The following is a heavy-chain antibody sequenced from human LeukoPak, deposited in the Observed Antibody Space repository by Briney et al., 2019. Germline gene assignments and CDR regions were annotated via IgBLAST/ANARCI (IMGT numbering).Heavy chain of an antibody. V-gene: IGHV3-64D*06. CDR3: VRGTGY. Sequence: PGGSLRLFCSVSGFIFSTYVMHWVRQAPGKGLEYVSAISSNGDNTYYADSVKGRFNISRDNAKNTLYLQMSSLRADDTAVYYCVRGTGYWGQRTLVTVSS. J-gene: IGHJ4*02. D-gene: IGHD3-16*01. CDR2: ISSNGDNT. CDR1: GFIFSTYV.